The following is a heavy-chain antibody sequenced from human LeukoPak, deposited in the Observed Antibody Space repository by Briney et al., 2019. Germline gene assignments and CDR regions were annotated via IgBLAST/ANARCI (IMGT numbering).Heavy chain of an antibody. J-gene: IGHJ5*02. Sequence: SETLSLTCTVSGGSISSSSYYWGWIRQPPGKGLEWIGSIHYSGSTYYNPSLKSRVTISVDTSKNQFSLKLSSVTAADTAVYYCARSTVTMQVFWFDPWGQGTLVAVSS. V-gene: IGHV4-39*01. CDR2: IHYSGST. CDR1: GGSISSSSYY. CDR3: ARSTVTMQVFWFDP. D-gene: IGHD4-17*01.